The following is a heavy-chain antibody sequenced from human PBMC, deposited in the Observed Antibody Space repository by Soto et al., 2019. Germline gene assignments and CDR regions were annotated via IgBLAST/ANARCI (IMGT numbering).Heavy chain of an antibody. CDR3: ARDSLGTETTSWLDP. CDR1: GYTLTNYG. J-gene: IGHJ5*02. D-gene: IGHD4-4*01. V-gene: IGHV1-18*04. Sequence: QVQLVQSGAEVKKPGASVKVSCKASGYTLTNYGISWVRQAPGQGLEWMGWISAYNGDTNYAQKVQGRVTMTTDTSTSTAYMELRSLRSDDTAMYYCARDSLGTETTSWLDPWGQGTLVTVSS. CDR2: ISAYNGDT.